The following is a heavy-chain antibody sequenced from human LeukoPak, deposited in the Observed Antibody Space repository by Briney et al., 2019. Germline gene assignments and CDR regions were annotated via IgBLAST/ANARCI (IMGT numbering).Heavy chain of an antibody. D-gene: IGHD3-16*01. Sequence: ASVKVSCKASGYTFTSYGITWVRQAPGQGLEWMGWISSYNGNTNYAQKVQGRVTMTTDTSTSKAYMELRSLRSDDTAVYYCVGGLRGGPHYYVMDVWGQGTTVTVSS. CDR2: ISSYNGNT. CDR3: VGGLRGGPHYYVMDV. J-gene: IGHJ6*02. V-gene: IGHV1-18*01. CDR1: GYTFTSYG.